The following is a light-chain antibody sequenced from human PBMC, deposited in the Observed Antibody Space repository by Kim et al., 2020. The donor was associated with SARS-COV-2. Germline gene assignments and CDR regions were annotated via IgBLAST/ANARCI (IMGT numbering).Light chain of an antibody. V-gene: IGKV3D-7*01. Sequence: PGERVTLACRASQRVSSSYLTWYQQKPGQAPRLLIYGASTRATGIPARFSGSGSGTDFTLTISSLQPEDFAVYYCQQDYNLPTFGQGTKLE. CDR1: QRVSSSY. J-gene: IGKJ2*01. CDR3: QQDYNLPT. CDR2: GAS.